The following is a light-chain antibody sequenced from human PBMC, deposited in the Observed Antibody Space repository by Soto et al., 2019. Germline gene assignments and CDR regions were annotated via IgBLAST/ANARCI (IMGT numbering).Light chain of an antibody. Sequence: QCVRKQAASGSGSTGEAVTIFYTGNNRDVGGYNYVSWYQQHPGKAPKLMISDVSNRPSGVSNRFSGSKSGNTASLTISGLQTEDEADYYCSSYTTSSTYVFGTGTKVTVL. CDR2: DVS. J-gene: IGLJ1*01. CDR3: SSYTTSSTYV. V-gene: IGLV2-14*01. CDR1: NRDVGGYNY.